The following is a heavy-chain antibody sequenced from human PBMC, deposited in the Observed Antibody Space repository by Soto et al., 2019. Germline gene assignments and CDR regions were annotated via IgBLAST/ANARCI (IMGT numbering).Heavy chain of an antibody. V-gene: IGHV4-31*03. D-gene: IGHD1-7*01. CDR2: IYYSGST. Sequence: QVQLQESGPGLVKPSQTLSLTCTVSGGSISSGGYYWSWIRQHPGKGLEWIGYIYYSGSTYYNPSLKSRVTISVDTSKNQISLKLSSVTSADTAVYYCAREIPETTSGWFDPWGHGTLVAVSS. CDR3: AREIPETTSGWFDP. J-gene: IGHJ5*02. CDR1: GGSISSGGYY.